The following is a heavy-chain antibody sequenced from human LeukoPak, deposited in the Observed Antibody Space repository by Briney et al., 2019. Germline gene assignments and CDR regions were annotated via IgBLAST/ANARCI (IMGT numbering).Heavy chain of an antibody. Sequence: PSETLSLTCTVSSVSISSYYWSGIRQPPGKGLEWIGYIYYSGSTNYNPSHKSRVTISVDTSKNQFSLKLSSVTAADTAMYYCARVSGYDWESLYDYWGQGSLVTVSS. CDR3: ARVSGYDWESLYDY. J-gene: IGHJ4*02. D-gene: IGHD5-12*01. CDR2: IYYSGST. CDR1: SVSISSYY. V-gene: IGHV4-59*01.